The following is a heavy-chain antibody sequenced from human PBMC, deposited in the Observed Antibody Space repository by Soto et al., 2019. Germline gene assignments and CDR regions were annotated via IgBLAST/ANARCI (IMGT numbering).Heavy chain of an antibody. CDR1: GYSFSDYD. J-gene: IGHJ5*02. D-gene: IGHD1-20*01. CDR3: ARDNRYNWNDEGWFDP. V-gene: IGHV1-8*01. Sequence: QVQLVQSGDEVKKPGASVKVSCKASGYSFSDYDINWVRQATGQGPEWMGWMNPNSGNTGYAQKCQGRVTMTRNTSIHTAYMELSSLGSEDTAVYYCARDNRYNWNDEGWFDPWGQGTLVTVYS. CDR2: MNPNSGNT.